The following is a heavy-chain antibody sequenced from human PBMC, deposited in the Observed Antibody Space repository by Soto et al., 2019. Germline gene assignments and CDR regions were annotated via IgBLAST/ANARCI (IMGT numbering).Heavy chain of an antibody. D-gene: IGHD3-22*01. CDR2: IYYSGST. CDR3: ARARGYYASRLDY. V-gene: IGHV4-59*01. CDR1: GGSISSYY. J-gene: IGHJ4*02. Sequence: QVQLQESGPGLVKPSETLSLTCTVSGGSISSYYWSWIRQPPGKGLEWIGYIYYSGSTNYNPSLESRVTISVDTAKNQFSLKLSSVTAADTAVYYGARARGYYASRLDYWGQGTLVTVSP.